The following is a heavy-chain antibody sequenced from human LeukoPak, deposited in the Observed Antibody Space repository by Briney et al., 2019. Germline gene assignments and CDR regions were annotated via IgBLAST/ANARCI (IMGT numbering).Heavy chain of an antibody. CDR3: ARDDMVAGFDY. CDR2: IKQDGSEK. J-gene: IGHJ4*02. V-gene: IGHV3-7*01. CDR1: GFTLSSYW. Sequence: GGSLRLSCAASGFTLSSYWMSWVRQAPGKGPERVANIKQDGSEKYYADSVKGRFTISRDNSKNTLYLQMNSLRAEDTAVYYCARDDMVAGFDYWGQGTLVTVSS. D-gene: IGHD6-19*01.